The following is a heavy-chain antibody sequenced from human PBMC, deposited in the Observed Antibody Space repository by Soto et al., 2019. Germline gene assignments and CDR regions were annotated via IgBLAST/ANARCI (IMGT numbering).Heavy chain of an antibody. J-gene: IGHJ2*01. V-gene: IGHV3-30*03. CDR2: ISYDGINK. CDR3: ARSPQPTRGIHWYFDL. Sequence: LRLSCAASGFTFNTYGMHWVRQAPGKGLEWVAAISYDGINKYYVDSVKGRFTISRDNSKNTLYVQMNSLRAEDTALYYCARSPQPTRGIHWYFDLWGRGILVTV. D-gene: IGHD1-26*01. CDR1: GFTFNTYG.